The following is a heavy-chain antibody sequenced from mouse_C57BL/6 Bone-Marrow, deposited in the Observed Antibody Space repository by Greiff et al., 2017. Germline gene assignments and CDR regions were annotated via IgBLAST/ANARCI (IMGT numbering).Heavy chain of an antibody. CDR1: GYTFTSYW. V-gene: IGHV1-52*01. D-gene: IGHD2-3*01. CDR2: IDPSDSET. Sequence: VQLQQPGAELVRPGSSVKLSCKASGYTFTSYWMHWVKQRPIQGLEWIGNIDPSDSETHYTQKFKDQATLTVDKSSSKSYMQLSSLTSEDSAVYYCARNDGYNFDYWGQGTTLTVSS. CDR3: ARNDGYNFDY. J-gene: IGHJ2*01.